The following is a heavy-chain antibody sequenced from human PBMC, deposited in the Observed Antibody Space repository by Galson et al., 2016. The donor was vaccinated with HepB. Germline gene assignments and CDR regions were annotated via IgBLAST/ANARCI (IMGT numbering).Heavy chain of an antibody. V-gene: IGHV4-39*01. CDR1: GASIRSTSYS. Sequence: SETLSLTCTVSGASIRSTSYSWGWIRQPPGKGLEWIGTIFYSGTAYYTPSLKSRVTISLDTSKNLFSLNLSSVTAADTAVYHCAIIGVEVGDFDFWGQGTLVAVSS. D-gene: IGHD3-10*01. J-gene: IGHJ4*02. CDR2: IFYSGTA. CDR3: AIIGVEVGDFDF.